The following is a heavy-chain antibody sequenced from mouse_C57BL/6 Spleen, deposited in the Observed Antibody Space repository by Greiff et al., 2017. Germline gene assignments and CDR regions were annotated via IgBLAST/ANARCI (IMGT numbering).Heavy chain of an antibody. CDR1: GFTFSSYA. D-gene: IGHD1-1*01. CDR3: ARDHYGSSYYFDY. Sequence: DVQLVESGGGLVKPGGSLKLSCAASGFTFSSYAMSWVRQTPEKRLEWVATISDGGSYTYYPDNVKGRFTISRDNAKNNLYLQMSHLKSEDTAMYYCARDHYGSSYYFDYWGQGTTLTVSS. CDR2: ISDGGSYT. J-gene: IGHJ2*01. V-gene: IGHV5-4*01.